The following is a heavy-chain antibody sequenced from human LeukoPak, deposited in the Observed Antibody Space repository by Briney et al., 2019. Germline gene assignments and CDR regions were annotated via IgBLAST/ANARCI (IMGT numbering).Heavy chain of an antibody. Sequence: SETLSLTCTVSGGSIPISTYYWGWVRQPPGKGLEWIGSIYYSGSTYYNPSLKSRVTISVDTSKNQFSLKLSSVTAADTAVYYCARGRVGAFDYWGQGALVTVSS. V-gene: IGHV4-39*07. CDR2: IYYSGST. J-gene: IGHJ4*02. CDR1: GGSIPISTYY. D-gene: IGHD3-16*01. CDR3: ARGRVGAFDY.